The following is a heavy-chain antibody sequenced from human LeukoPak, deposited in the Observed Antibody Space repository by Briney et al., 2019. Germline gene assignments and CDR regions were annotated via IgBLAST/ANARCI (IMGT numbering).Heavy chain of an antibody. CDR2: INPSGGST. CDR3: ARDQVIVVVPAAKPDY. J-gene: IGHJ4*02. Sequence: GASVKVSCKASGYTFTSYYMHWVRQAPGQGLEWMGIINPSGGSTSYAQKFQGRVTMTRDTSTSTVYMELSSLRSEDTAVYYCARDQVIVVVPAAKPDYWGQGTLVTVSS. CDR1: GYTFTSYY. D-gene: IGHD2-2*01. V-gene: IGHV1-46*01.